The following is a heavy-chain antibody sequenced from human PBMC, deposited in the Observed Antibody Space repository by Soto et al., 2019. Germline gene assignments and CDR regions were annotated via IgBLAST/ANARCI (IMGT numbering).Heavy chain of an antibody. J-gene: IGHJ6*02. CDR2: ISSSSSYI. CDR3: ARGAMVRGVINYYYYGMDV. CDR1: GFTFSSYS. Sequence: EVQLVESGGGLVKPGGSLRLSCAASGFTFSSYSMNWVRQAPGKGLEWVSSISSSSSYIYYADSVKGRFTISRDNAKNSLYLQMNSLRADDTAVYYCARGAMVRGVINYYYYGMDVWGQGTTVTVSS. D-gene: IGHD3-10*01. V-gene: IGHV3-21*01.